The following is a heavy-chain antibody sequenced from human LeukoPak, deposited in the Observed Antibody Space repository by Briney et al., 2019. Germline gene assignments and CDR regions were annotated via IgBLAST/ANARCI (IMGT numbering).Heavy chain of an antibody. D-gene: IGHD2-2*02. CDR1: GYTLTDYY. CDR3: ARDPLPPIVVVPAAIGIPFDY. Sequence: ASVKVSCKTSGYTLTDYYMHWVRQAPGQGLEWMGWINPNSGGTNYAQKFQGRVTMTRDTSISTAYMELSRLRSDDTAVYYCARDPLPPIVVVPAAIGIPFDYWGQGTLVTVSS. V-gene: IGHV1-2*02. CDR2: INPNSGGT. J-gene: IGHJ4*02.